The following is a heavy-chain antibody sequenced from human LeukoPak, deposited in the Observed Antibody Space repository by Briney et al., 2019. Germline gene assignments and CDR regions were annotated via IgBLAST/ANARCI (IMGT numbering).Heavy chain of an antibody. CDR3: AKDRYFDNSGDHYESEY. V-gene: IGHV3-23*01. Sequence: GGSLRLSCAASGFTFSTYGMSWVRQAPGKGLDWVSAVSGSGGSTHYADSVTGRFTISRNNSKNTLYLQMNSLRAEDTAVYYCAKDRYFDNSGDHYESEYWGQGTLVTVSS. CDR1: GFTFSTYG. CDR2: VSGSGGST. D-gene: IGHD3-22*01. J-gene: IGHJ4*02.